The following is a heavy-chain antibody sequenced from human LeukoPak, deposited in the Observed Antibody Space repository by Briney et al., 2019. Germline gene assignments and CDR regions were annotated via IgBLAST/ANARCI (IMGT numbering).Heavy chain of an antibody. CDR2: IYYSGST. CDR1: GGSISSYY. V-gene: IGHV4-59*01. J-gene: IGHJ4*02. D-gene: IGHD3-22*01. CDR3: ARREISSGYVYYFDY. Sequence: SETLSLTCTVPGGSISSYYWSWIRQPPGNGLEWIGYIYYSGSTNYNPSLKSRVTISVDTSKNQFSLELSSVTAADTAVYYCARREISSGYVYYFDYWGQGTLVTVSS.